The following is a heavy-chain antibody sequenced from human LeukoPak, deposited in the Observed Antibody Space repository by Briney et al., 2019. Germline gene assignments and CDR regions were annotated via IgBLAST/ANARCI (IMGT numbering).Heavy chain of an antibody. V-gene: IGHV3-48*01. J-gene: IGHJ4*02. CDR1: GFTFSSYS. Sequence: PGGSLRLSCAASGFTFSSYSMNWVRQAPGKGLEWVSYISSSSSTIYCADSVKGRFTISRDNAKNSLYLQMNSLRAEDTAVYFCARGSSRAFDYWGQGTLVTVSS. CDR3: ARGSSRAFDY. D-gene: IGHD2-2*01. CDR2: ISSSSSTI.